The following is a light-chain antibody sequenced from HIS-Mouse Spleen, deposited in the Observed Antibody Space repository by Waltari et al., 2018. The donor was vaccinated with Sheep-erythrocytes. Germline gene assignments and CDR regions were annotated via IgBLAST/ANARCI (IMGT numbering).Light chain of an antibody. CDR3: SSYTSSSTVV. CDR1: SSDVGGYNS. J-gene: IGLJ2*01. V-gene: IGLV2-14*03. Sequence: QSALTQPASVSGSPGQSITISCTGTSSDVGGYNSVSWSQQHPGKAPKLMIYDVSNRPSGVSNRFSGSKSGNTASLTISGLQAEDEADYYCSSYTSSSTVVFGGGTKLTVL. CDR2: DVS.